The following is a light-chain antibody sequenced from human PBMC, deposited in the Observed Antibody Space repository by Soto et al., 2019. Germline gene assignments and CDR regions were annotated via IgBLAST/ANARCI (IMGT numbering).Light chain of an antibody. J-gene: IGKJ3*01. CDR3: QQRSNWPRIT. V-gene: IGKV3-11*01. Sequence: EIVLTQSPATLSLSPGDRATLSCRASQSVSNYLAWYQQKPGQAPRLLIFDASNRATGIPARFSGSGSGTDFTLTISSLESEDFAVYYCQQRSNWPRITFGPGTKVDIK. CDR1: QSVSNY. CDR2: DAS.